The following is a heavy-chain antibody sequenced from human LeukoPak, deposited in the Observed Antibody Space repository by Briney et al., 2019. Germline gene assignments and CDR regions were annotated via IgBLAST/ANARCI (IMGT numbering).Heavy chain of an antibody. V-gene: IGHV4-59*01. CDR3: ARDQGELLIDY. CDR2: IYYSGST. CDR1: GGSISSYY. D-gene: IGHD1-26*01. Sequence: SETLSLTCTVSGGSISSYYWSWIRQPPGNGLEWIGYIYYSGSTNYNPSLKSRVTISVDTSKNQFSLKLSSVAAADTAVYYCARDQGELLIDYWGQGTLVTVSS. J-gene: IGHJ4*02.